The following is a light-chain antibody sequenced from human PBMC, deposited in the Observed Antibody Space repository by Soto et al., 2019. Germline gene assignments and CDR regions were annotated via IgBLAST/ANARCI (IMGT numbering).Light chain of an antibody. CDR2: AVY. Sequence: EIVLTQSPGTLTLSPGESAALSCRASQTISNNYVVWYRQKPGQAPRLLIYAVYSRAAGIPDRFSGSGSGTDFALTIARLEPEDSAVYYCQQHSNSPWTFGQGTRVEI. J-gene: IGKJ1*01. V-gene: IGKV3-20*01. CDR1: QTISNNY. CDR3: QQHSNSPWT.